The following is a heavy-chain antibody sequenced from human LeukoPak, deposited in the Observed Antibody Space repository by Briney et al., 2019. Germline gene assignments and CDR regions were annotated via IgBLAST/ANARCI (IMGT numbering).Heavy chain of an antibody. V-gene: IGHV3-23*01. CDR2: ISGSGGST. D-gene: IGHD1-26*01. Sequence: GGSLRLSCAASGFTFSSYGMSWVRQAPGKGLEWVSAISGSGGSTYYADSVKGRFTISRDNSKNTLYLQMNSLKTEDTAVYYCTRGRRATHDYWGRGTLVTVSS. J-gene: IGHJ4*02. CDR1: GFTFSSYG. CDR3: TRGRRATHDY.